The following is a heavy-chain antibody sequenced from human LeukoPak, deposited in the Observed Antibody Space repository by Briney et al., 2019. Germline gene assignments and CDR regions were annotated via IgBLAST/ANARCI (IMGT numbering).Heavy chain of an antibody. CDR1: CGSISSYY. CDR3: ARDLTVSTIMRDP. J-gene: IGHJ5*02. CDR2: IYTSGST. D-gene: IGHD5/OR15-5a*01. V-gene: IGHV4-4*07. Sequence: SETLSLTCTVSCGSISSYYWGWIRQPARKGQEWIGRIYTSGSTNYNPSLKSRVTMSVDTSKNQFSLKLTSVTAADTAVYYCARDLTVSTIMRDPWGQGTLVTVSS.